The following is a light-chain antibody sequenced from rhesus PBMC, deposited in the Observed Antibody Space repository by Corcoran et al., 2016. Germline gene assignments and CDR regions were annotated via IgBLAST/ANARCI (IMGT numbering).Light chain of an antibody. CDR1: SSDIGAYDY. CDR3: SSSAGLYTYI. V-gene: IGLV2-32*01. Sequence: AALTQPRSVSGSPGQSVTISCTGTSSDIGAYDYVSWYQQHPDTAPKLMIFEVFRRPSGVSDRFSGSKSANTASLTISGLQAEDAADYYCSSSAGLYTYIFGSGTRLTVL. CDR2: EVF. J-gene: IGLJ1*01.